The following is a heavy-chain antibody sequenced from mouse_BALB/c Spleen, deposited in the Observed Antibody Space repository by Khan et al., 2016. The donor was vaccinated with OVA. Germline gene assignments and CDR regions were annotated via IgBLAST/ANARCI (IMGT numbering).Heavy chain of an antibody. CDR2: VNHNNGGT. J-gene: IGHJ1*01. Sequence: VQLQQSGPDLVKPGASVKISCKASGYSFTGYYIHWVKQSHGKSLEWIGRVNHNNGGTSYNQKFKGKAILTVDKSSNPAYMELRSLTSEDSAVDSCAIYHGYFDVWGAGTTVTVSS. V-gene: IGHV1-26*01. CDR1: GYSFTGYY. CDR3: AIYHGYFDV.